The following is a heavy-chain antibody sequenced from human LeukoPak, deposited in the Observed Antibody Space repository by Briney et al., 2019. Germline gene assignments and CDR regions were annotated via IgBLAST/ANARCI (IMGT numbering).Heavy chain of an antibody. CDR1: GFTFSNAW. CDR3: TTDLEELMYYDFWSGYLSFDY. J-gene: IGHJ4*02. CDR2: IKSKTDGGTT. Sequence: GGSLRLSCAASGFTFSNAWMSWVRQAPGKGLEWVGRIKSKTDGGTTDYAAPVKGRFTISRDDSKNTLYLQMNSLKTEDTAVYYCTTDLEELMYYDFWSGYLSFDYWGQGTLVTVSS. V-gene: IGHV3-15*01. D-gene: IGHD3-3*01.